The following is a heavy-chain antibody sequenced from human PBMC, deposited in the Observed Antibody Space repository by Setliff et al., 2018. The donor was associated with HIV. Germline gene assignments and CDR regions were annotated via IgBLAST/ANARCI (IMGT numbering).Heavy chain of an antibody. V-gene: IGHV3-74*01. CDR2: INNDGGT. CDR1: GFTFSSYW. Sequence: QAGGSLRLSCAASGFTFSSYWMHWVRQAPGKGLVWVSRINNDGGTSYADSVKGRFTIFRDDAQNTLYPQMNSLRGEDTAVYYCAGVPTGTTSAFDYWVPETLLVTVSS. D-gene: IGHD1-7*01. CDR3: AGVPTGTTSAFDY. J-gene: IGHJ4*03.